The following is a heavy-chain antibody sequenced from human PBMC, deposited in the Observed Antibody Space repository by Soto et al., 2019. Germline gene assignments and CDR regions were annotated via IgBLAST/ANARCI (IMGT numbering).Heavy chain of an antibody. CDR2: ISGSGGST. D-gene: IGHD6-13*01. Sequence: EVQLLESGGGLVQPGGSLRLSCAASGFTFSSYAMSWVRQAPGKGLEWVSAISGSGGSTYYADSVKGRFTISRDNSKNTLYLQMNSLIAEDTGVYYCAKLERGGSSGDGGWFDPWGQGTLVTVSS. J-gene: IGHJ5*02. CDR1: GFTFSSYA. V-gene: IGHV3-23*01. CDR3: AKLERGGSSGDGGWFDP.